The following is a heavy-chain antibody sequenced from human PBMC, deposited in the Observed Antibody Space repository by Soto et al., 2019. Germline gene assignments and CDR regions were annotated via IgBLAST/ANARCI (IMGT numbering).Heavy chain of an antibody. V-gene: IGHV3-30-3*01. CDR2: ISYDGSNK. D-gene: IGHD1-1*01. Sequence: QVQLVESGGGVVQPGRSLRLSCAASGFTFSSYAMHWVRQAPGKGLEWVAVISYDGSNKYYADSVKGRFTISRDNSNNPLYLQMNRLRAEGTAVYYCARDRLRYNWNDFPYYYYGMDVWGQGTTVTVSS. CDR1: GFTFSSYA. J-gene: IGHJ6*02. CDR3: ARDRLRYNWNDFPYYYYGMDV.